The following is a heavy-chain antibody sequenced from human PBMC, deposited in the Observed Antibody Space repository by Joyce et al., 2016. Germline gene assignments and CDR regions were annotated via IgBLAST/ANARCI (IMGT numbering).Heavy chain of an antibody. CDR2: ISRSSRTI. CDR3: ARKKYYGSGSYYKYYYYAMDV. V-gene: IGHV3-48*04. Sequence: EVQLVESGGGLVQPGGSLRLSCAASGFIFSNYTMKWVRQDPGKGLEWVSNISRSSRTIYYADSVKGRFTISRDNAKNSLYLQMNSLRAEDTAVYYCARKKYYGSGSYYKYYYYAMDVWGQGTTVTVSS. CDR1: GFIFSNYT. D-gene: IGHD3-10*01. J-gene: IGHJ6*02.